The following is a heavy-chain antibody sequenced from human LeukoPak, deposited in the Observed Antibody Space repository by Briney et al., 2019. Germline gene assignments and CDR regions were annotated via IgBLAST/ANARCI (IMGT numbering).Heavy chain of an antibody. CDR1: GYXFTSYY. CDR2: INPSGGST. CDR3: ARDLTRLRSSSAGGNWFDP. V-gene: IGHV1-46*01. J-gene: IGHJ5*02. D-gene: IGHD6-13*01. Sequence: ASVKVSCKASGYXFTSYYMHWVRQAPGQGLEWMGLINPSGGSTSYAQKFQGRVTMTRDTSTSTVYMELSSLRSEDTAVYYCARDLTRLRSSSAGGNWFDPWGQGTLVTVSS.